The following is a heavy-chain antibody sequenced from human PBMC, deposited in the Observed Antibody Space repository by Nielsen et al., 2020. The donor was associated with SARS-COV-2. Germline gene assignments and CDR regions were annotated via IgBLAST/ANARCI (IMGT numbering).Heavy chain of an antibody. CDR3: AGPRGGSSNFDY. Sequence: SETLSLTCTVSGGSISSGSYYWSWIRQPAGKGLEWIGRIYTSGSTNYNPSLKSRVTISVDTSKNQFSLKLSSVTAADTAVYYCAGPRGGSSNFDYWGQGTLVTVSS. D-gene: IGHD1-26*01. V-gene: IGHV4-61*02. J-gene: IGHJ4*02. CDR1: GGSISSGSYY. CDR2: IYTSGST.